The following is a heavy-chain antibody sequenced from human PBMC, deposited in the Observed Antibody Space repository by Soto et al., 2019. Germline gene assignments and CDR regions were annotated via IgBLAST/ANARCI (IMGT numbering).Heavy chain of an antibody. V-gene: IGHV2-5*01. CDR2: IYWNDDK. D-gene: IGHD3-10*01. J-gene: IGHJ4*02. CDR3: AHRAGSRGSLDY. CDR1: GFSLSTSGVS. Sequence: SGPTLVNPTQTLTLTCTFSGFSLSTSGVSVGWIRQPPGKALEWHAFIYWNDDKSYSPSLKSRLTVTKDNSKKQVVLTMANMDPADTATYYCAHRAGSRGSLDYWGQGTLVTVSS.